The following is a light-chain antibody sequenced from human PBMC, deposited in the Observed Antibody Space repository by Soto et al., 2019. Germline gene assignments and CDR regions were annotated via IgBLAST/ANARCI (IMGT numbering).Light chain of an antibody. CDR2: DAS. CDR3: QQRDDWPPWT. J-gene: IGKJ1*01. CDR1: RSVSNF. V-gene: IGKV3-11*01. Sequence: PGERATLSCRASRSVSNFVAWYQQKPGQAPRLLIYDASKRATGIPARFSGSGSGTDFTLTIGSLEPEDSAVYYCQQRDDWPPWTFGQGTKVEIK.